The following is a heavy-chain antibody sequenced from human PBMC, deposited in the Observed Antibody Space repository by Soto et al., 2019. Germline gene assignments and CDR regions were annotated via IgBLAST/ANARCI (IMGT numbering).Heavy chain of an antibody. CDR3: ARDYYGSGSYNNGPYNWFAP. CDR2: INPSGGST. V-gene: IGHV1-46*03. CDR1: GYTFTSYY. J-gene: IGHJ5*02. D-gene: IGHD3-10*01. Sequence: ASVKVSCKASGYTFTSYYMHWVRQAPGQGLEWMGIINPSGGSTSYAQKFQGRVTMTRDTSTSTVYMELSSLRSEDTAVYYCARDYYGSGSYNNGPYNWFAPWGQGTLVTVSS.